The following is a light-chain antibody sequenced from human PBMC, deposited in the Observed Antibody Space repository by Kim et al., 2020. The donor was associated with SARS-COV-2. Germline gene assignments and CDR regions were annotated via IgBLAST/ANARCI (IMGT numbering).Light chain of an antibody. Sequence: QPASIASRAGQSLVFSEGNNYLNGFQQRPGQAPRRLIYKVSTRESGVPDRFSGSGSGTDFTLKISRVEAEDVGIYYCMQGTHWPYSLGQGTKLEI. J-gene: IGKJ2*03. CDR2: KVS. CDR1: QSLVFSEGNNY. V-gene: IGKV2-30*01. CDR3: MQGTHWPYS.